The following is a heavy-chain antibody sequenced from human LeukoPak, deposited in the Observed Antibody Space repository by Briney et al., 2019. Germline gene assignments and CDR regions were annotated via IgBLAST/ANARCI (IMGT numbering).Heavy chain of an antibody. J-gene: IGHJ4*02. D-gene: IGHD3-22*01. CDR3: ARGTRITMIVVESIFDY. Sequence: GGSLRLSWAASGFTFSSYAMHWVRQAPGKGLEWVAVISYDGSNKYYADSVKGRFTISRDNSKNTLYLQMNSLRAEDTAVYYCARGTRITMIVVESIFDYWGQGTLVTVSS. CDR1: GFTFSSYA. CDR2: ISYDGSNK. V-gene: IGHV3-30-3*01.